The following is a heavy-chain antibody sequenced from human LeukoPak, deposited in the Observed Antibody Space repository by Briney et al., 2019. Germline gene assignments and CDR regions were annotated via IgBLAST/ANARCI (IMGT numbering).Heavy chain of an antibody. CDR3: ARGGYGDYGFDY. V-gene: IGHV3-48*02. D-gene: IGHD4-17*01. Sequence: GGSLRLSCTASGFPFSSYNMNWVRQAPGKGLEWVSYISSGSSNKDYADSVKGRFTISRDNVKNSLYLRMNSLRDEDTAVYFCARGGYGDYGFDYWGQGTLVTVSS. CDR2: ISSGSSNK. J-gene: IGHJ4*02. CDR1: GFPFSSYN.